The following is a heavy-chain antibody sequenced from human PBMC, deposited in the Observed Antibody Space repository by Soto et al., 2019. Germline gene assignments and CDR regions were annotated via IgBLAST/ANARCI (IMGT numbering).Heavy chain of an antibody. D-gene: IGHD6-13*01. CDR3: ARSEAAAGYYYYGMDV. CDR2: ISAYNGNT. Sequence: ASVKVSCKASGYTFTSYGISWVRQAPGQGLEWMGWISAYNGNTNYAQKLQGRVTMTTDTSASTAYMELRSLRSDDTAVYYCARSEAAAGYYYYGMDVWGKGTTFTVSS. CDR1: GYTFTSYG. J-gene: IGHJ6*04. V-gene: IGHV1-18*04.